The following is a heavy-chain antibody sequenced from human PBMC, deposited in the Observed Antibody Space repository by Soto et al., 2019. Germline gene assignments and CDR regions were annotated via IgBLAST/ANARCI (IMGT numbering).Heavy chain of an antibody. CDR3: ARACSSTSCYEGAIDY. V-gene: IGHV4-34*01. CDR1: GGSFSGYY. Sequence: SETLSLTCAVYGGSFSGYYWSWIRQPPGKGLEWIGEINHSGSTNYNPSLKSRVTISVDTSKNQFSLKLSSVTAADTAVYYCARACSSTSCYEGAIDYWGQGTLVTVSS. CDR2: INHSGST. J-gene: IGHJ4*02. D-gene: IGHD2-2*01.